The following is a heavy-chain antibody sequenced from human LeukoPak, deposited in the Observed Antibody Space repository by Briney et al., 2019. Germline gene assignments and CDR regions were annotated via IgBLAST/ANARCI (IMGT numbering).Heavy chain of an antibody. Sequence: PGGSLRLSCTTSGFTFTNYGINWVRQAPGKGLEWVAAIWYDGSKTSYTDSVKGRFTVSRDISKNTVYLQMNGLKAEDTAVYYCARDDCSTTPCYAYWGQGTLVPVSS. J-gene: IGHJ4*02. CDR2: IWYDGSKT. D-gene: IGHD2-2*01. CDR3: ARDDCSTTPCYAY. V-gene: IGHV3-33*01. CDR1: GFTFTNYG.